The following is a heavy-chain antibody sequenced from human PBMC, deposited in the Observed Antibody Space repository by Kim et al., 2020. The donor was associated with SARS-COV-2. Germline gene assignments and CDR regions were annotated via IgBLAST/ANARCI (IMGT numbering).Heavy chain of an antibody. V-gene: IGHV3-23*03. J-gene: IGHJ3*01. CDR1: GFNYSGFA. Sequence: GGSLRLSCAASGFNYSGFAMNWVRQAPGKGLEWVSVIYRGGYTTFYADSVKGRFTISRDDSKSTLYLQMNSLRAEDTAIYYCAKDRYYDSTGYLITNDALDLWGQGTMVTVSS. CDR2: IYRGGYTT. CDR3: AKDRYYDSTGYLITNDALDL. D-gene: IGHD3-22*01.